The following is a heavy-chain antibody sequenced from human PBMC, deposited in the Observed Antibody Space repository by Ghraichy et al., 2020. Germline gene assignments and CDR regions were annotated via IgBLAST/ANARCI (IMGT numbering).Heavy chain of an antibody. CDR2: IYHSKTT. Sequence: SETLSLTCTVSCVSINNYYWSWIRQSPGQGLEWIGHIYHSKTTTYNPSLTSRVTISADASNNQFFLRLTSVTTADTAMYYCARLQRSTFYDFWAFDPWGQGTLVIVPP. CDR3: ARLQRSTFYDFWAFDP. D-gene: IGHD3-3*01. V-gene: IGHV4-59*01. J-gene: IGHJ5*02. CDR1: CVSINNYY.